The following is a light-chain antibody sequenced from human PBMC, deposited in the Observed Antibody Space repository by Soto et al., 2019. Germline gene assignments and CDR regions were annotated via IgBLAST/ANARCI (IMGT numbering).Light chain of an antibody. Sequence: QSVLTQPASVSGSPGQSITISCTGTSSDVGSYNLVSWYQQNPGKATKLMIYEVTKRPSGVSNRFSGSKSGNTASLTISWLQAEDEADYYCCSYAGSSFYVFGTGTKVTVL. V-gene: IGLV2-23*02. CDR1: SSDVGSYNL. CDR3: CSYAGSSFYV. CDR2: EVT. J-gene: IGLJ1*01.